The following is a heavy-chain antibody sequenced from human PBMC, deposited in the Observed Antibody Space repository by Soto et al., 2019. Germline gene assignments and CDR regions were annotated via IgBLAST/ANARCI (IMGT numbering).Heavy chain of an antibody. CDR2: GRNRANSYTT. CDR1: GFTFSDHY. J-gene: IGHJ6*02. Sequence: EVQLVESGGGLVQPGGSLRLACATSGFTFSDHYMDWVRQAPGKGLEWVGRGRNRANSYTTEYAASVKGRFTISRDNSKNSLYLQMSSLRTEDTAVYYCATGVIGTSGDYYYGMDVWGQGTTVTVSS. V-gene: IGHV3-72*01. CDR3: ATGVIGTSGDYYYGMDV. D-gene: IGHD1-7*01.